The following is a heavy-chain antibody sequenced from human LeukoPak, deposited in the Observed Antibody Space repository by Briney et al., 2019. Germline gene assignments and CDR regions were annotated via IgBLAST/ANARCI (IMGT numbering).Heavy chain of an antibody. CDR2: VYYSGST. J-gene: IGHJ3*02. CDR3: ARYLSGNAFDI. Sequence: SGTLSLTCTVSGGSVSSSGYYWSWIRQPPGKGLEWIAYVYYSGSTNYNPSLKSRVTISVDPSKNQFSLNLSSVTAADTAIYYCARYLSGNAFDIWGQGTMVTVSS. V-gene: IGHV4-61*08. D-gene: IGHD6-25*01. CDR1: GGSVSSSGYY.